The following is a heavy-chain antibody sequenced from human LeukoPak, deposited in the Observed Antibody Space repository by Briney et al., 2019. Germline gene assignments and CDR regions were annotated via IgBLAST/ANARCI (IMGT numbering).Heavy chain of an antibody. CDR2: ISGGGST. CDR3: AKSRWETYAVRAFDI. J-gene: IGHJ3*02. CDR1: GFIFNNYA. V-gene: IGHV3-23*01. D-gene: IGHD1-26*01. Sequence: PGGSLRLSCAASGFIFNNYAMTWVRQAPGKGLEWVSAISGGGSTYYADSVKGRFTISRDNSKNALYLQMNSLRAEDTAVYYCAKSRWETYAVRAFDIWGQGTMVTVSS.